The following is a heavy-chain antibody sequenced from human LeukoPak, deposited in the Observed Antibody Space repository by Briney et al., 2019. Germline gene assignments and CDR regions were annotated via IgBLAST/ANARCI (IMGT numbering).Heavy chain of an antibody. CDR2: INPNSGGT. Sequence: ASVKVSCKASGYTFTGYYMHWVRQAPGQGLEWMGWINPNSGGTNYAQNFQGRVTMTRDASINTAFMQLSRLTSDDTAVYFCARKSATYWDYFDYWGQGTLVTVSS. CDR1: GYTFTGYY. CDR3: ARKSATYWDYFDY. V-gene: IGHV1-2*02. D-gene: IGHD1-26*01. J-gene: IGHJ4*02.